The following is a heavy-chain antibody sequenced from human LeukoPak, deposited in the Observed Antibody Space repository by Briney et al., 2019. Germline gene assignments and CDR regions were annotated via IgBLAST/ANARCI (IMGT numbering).Heavy chain of an antibody. CDR2: IIGSGTNT. CDR1: GFTFSSYA. V-gene: IGHV3-23*01. D-gene: IGHD3-10*01. CDR3: AKSVYHSGNY. Sequence: QSGGSLRLSCAASGFTFSSYAMSWVRQAPGKGLEWVSSIIGSGTNTYYADSVKGRFTISRDTSKNSVYLQMNSLRAEDTAVYYCAKSVYHSGNYWGQGTLVTVSS. J-gene: IGHJ4*02.